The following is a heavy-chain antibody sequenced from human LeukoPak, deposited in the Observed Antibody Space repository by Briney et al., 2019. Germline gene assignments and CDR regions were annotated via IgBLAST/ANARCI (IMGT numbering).Heavy chain of an antibody. CDR1: GFPFSSYV. Sequence: GGSLRLSWEAAGFPFSSYVMSWVRQAAGKGLEWSAYINHNAEMIFYPDFVKGRFTISRDNAKNSLYLQMNALRDEDTAIYYCARDHDWAFDLWGQGTLVTVSS. J-gene: IGHJ4*02. V-gene: IGHV3-48*02. D-gene: IGHD3-9*01. CDR2: INHNAEMI. CDR3: ARDHDWAFDL.